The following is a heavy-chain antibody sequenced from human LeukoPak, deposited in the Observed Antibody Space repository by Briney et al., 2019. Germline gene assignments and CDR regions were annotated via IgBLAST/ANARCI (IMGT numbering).Heavy chain of an antibody. CDR3: ASYYDSSGYYVDY. CDR2: IIPIFGTA. CDR1: GYTFTSYY. D-gene: IGHD3-22*01. Sequence: ASVKVSCKASGYTFTSYYMHWVRQAPGQGLEWMGGIIPIFGTANYAQKFQGRVTITADESTSTAYMELSSLRSEDTAVYYCASYYDSSGYYVDYWGQGTLVTVSS. V-gene: IGHV1-69*13. J-gene: IGHJ4*02.